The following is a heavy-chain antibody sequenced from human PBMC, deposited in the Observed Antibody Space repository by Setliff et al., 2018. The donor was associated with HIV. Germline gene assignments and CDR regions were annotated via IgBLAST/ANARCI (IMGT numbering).Heavy chain of an antibody. J-gene: IGHJ3*02. CDR1: GGTFSNYS. Sequence: ASVKVSCKASGGTFSNYSFSWVRQAPGQGLEWMGGLIPIVDITKSTQKFRDRVTFTADESTKTAQMELSGLTFEDTAVYYCAKGPNFEDAFDIWGQGTVVAVSS. V-gene: IGHV1-69*10. CDR3: AKGPNFEDAFDI. D-gene: IGHD2-8*01. CDR2: LIPIVDIT.